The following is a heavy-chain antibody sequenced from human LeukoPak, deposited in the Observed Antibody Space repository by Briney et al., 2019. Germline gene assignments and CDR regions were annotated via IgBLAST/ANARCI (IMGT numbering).Heavy chain of an antibody. CDR2: MNPNSGNT. CDR1: GYTFTSYD. Sequence: ASVKVSCKASGYTFTSYDINWVRQATGQGLEWMGWMNPNSGNTGYAQKFQGRVTMTRNTSISTAYMEMSSLRSGDTAVYYCAKIRSFDWPDAFDIWGQGTMVTVSS. CDR3: AKIRSFDWPDAFDI. V-gene: IGHV1-8*01. D-gene: IGHD3-9*01. J-gene: IGHJ3*02.